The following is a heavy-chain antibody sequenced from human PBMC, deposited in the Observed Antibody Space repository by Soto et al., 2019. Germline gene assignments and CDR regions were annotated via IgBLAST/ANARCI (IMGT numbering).Heavy chain of an antibody. D-gene: IGHD3-10*01. V-gene: IGHV5-51*01. CDR1: GYSFTSYW. CDR3: ARLKVARGGYYFDP. J-gene: IGHJ5*02. CDR2: IYPDDSDT. Sequence: GESLKISCKGSGYSFTSYWIGWVRQMPGKGLEWMGMIYPDDSDTNYNPSFQGHITISADKSINTAYLKWTTLKASDTATYFCARLKVARGGYYFDPWGQGTLVTVSS.